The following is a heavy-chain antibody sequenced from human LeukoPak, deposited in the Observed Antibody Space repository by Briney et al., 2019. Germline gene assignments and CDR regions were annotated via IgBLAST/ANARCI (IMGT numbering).Heavy chain of an antibody. CDR1: GGAVTSFY. D-gene: IGHD2-21*02. V-gene: IGHV4-59*08. CDR2: FYYGGST. Sequence: PSETLSLTCIVSGGAVTSFYWSWIRQSPGKGLEWIGYFYYGGSTKYNPSLKSRVTMSGDTSKNKLSLKLRAVAAADTAMYYCARHRFASAVILDYWGRGDPVTVSS. CDR3: ARHRFASAVILDY. J-gene: IGHJ4*02.